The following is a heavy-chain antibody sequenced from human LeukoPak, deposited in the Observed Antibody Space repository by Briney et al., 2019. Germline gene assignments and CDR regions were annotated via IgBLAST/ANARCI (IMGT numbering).Heavy chain of an antibody. CDR2: ISGSGGST. D-gene: IGHD3-10*01. Sequence: GGSLRLSCAASGFTFNSYGMNWVRQAPGKGLEWVSAISGSGGSTYYADSVKGRFTISRDNSKNTLYLQMNSLRAEDTAVYYCARDYYGSGRTHGMDVWGQGTTVTVSS. CDR3: ARDYYGSGRTHGMDV. CDR1: GFTFNSYG. V-gene: IGHV3-23*01. J-gene: IGHJ6*02.